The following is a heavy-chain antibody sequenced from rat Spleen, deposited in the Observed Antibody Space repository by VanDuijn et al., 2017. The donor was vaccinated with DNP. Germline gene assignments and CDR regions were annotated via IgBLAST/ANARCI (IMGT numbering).Heavy chain of an antibody. CDR2: IIYDGIDT. V-gene: IGHV5-29*01. J-gene: IGHJ3*01. CDR1: GFSFSNYG. CDR3: ATLTTEGIDLAY. D-gene: IGHD1-11*01. Sequence: EVQLVESGGGLVQPGRSLKLSCAASGFSFSNYGMAWVRQAPKKGLEWVATIIYDGIDTYYRDSVKGRFTVSRDNAKNTQYLQMDSLRSEDTATYYCATLTTEGIDLAYWGQGTLVTVSS.